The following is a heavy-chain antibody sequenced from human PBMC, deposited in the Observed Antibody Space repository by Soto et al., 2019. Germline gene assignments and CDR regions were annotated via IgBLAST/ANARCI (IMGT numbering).Heavy chain of an antibody. CDR2: ITGSGGST. CDR1: GVTFSSYA. J-gene: IGHJ5*02. V-gene: IGHV3-23*01. D-gene: IGHD1-26*01. CDR3: AKDRLVGATIDP. Sequence: GGSLRLSCTASGVTFSSYAMNWVRQAPGKGLEWVSAITGSGGSTYYADSVKGRFTISRDNSKNTLYLQMNSLRAEDTAIYYCAKDRLVGATIDPWGQGTLVTVSS.